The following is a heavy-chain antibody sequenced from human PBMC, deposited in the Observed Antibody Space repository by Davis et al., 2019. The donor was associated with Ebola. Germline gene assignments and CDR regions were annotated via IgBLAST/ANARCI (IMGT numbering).Heavy chain of an antibody. CDR1: GYTFTSYD. J-gene: IGHJ5*02. D-gene: IGHD4-11*01. V-gene: IGHV1-8*01. CDR3: ARAIGNYGGWFDP. Sequence: ASVKVSCKASGYTFTSYDINWVRQATGQGLEWMGWMNPNSGNTGYAQKFQGRVTMTTDTSTSTAYMELRSLRSDDTAVYYCARAIGNYGGWFDPWGQGTLVTVSS. CDR2: MNPNSGNT.